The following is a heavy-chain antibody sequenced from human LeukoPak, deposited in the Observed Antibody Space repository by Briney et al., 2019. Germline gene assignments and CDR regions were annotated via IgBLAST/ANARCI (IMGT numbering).Heavy chain of an antibody. Sequence: ASVKVSCKASGYIFTDYYMHWVRQAPGQGLEWMGRINPNSGGTNYAQKFQGRVTMTRDTSINTAYMELSRLRSDDTAVYYCARGVNVLLWFGELYYFDYWGQGTLVTVSS. D-gene: IGHD3-10*01. J-gene: IGHJ4*02. CDR3: ARGVNVLLWFGELYYFDY. CDR1: GYIFTDYY. CDR2: INPNSGGT. V-gene: IGHV1-2*06.